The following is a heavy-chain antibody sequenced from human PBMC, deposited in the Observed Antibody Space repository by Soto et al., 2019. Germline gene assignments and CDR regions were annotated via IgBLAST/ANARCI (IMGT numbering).Heavy chain of an antibody. Sequence: QVQLVESGGGVVQPGRSLRLSCAASGFTFSSYAMHWVRQAPGKGLEWVAVISYDGSNKYYADSVKGRFTISRDNSKNTLYPQMNSLRAEDTAVYYCARDRGYCISTSGTYGMDVWGQGTTVTISS. V-gene: IGHV3-30-3*01. CDR3: ARDRGYCISTSGTYGMDV. CDR2: ISYDGSNK. J-gene: IGHJ6*02. CDR1: GFTFSSYA. D-gene: IGHD2-2*01.